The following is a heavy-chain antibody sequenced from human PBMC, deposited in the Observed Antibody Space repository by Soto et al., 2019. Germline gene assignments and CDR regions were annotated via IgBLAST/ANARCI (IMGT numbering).Heavy chain of an antibody. CDR3: ARHGNLFSMTNYFAP. CDR1: GYSFTSYW. V-gene: IGHV5-51*01. D-gene: IGHD3-9*01. Sequence: GESLKISCKGSGYSFTSYWIAWVRQMPGKGLECMGIIYPGDSDTRYSPSFQGQVTISVDKSINTAYLQWSSLRASDTAIYYCARHGNLFSMTNYFAPGGQGALVPVPS. J-gene: IGHJ5*02. CDR2: IYPGDSDT.